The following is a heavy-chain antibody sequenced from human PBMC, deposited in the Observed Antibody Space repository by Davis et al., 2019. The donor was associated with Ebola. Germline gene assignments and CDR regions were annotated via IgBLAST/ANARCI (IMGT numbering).Heavy chain of an antibody. Sequence: SQTLSLTCAISGDSVSSNSVVWNWIRQSPSRGLEWLGRTYYRSHRSKWSNDYAVSVQSRIIINPDTSKNQFSLQLQSVSPEDTGVYYCVRQGTGATYFFDSWGQGTLVTVSS. D-gene: IGHD3/OR15-3a*01. J-gene: IGHJ4*02. CDR1: GDSVSSNSVV. CDR2: TYYRSHRSKWSN. V-gene: IGHV6-1*01. CDR3: VRQGTGATYFFDS.